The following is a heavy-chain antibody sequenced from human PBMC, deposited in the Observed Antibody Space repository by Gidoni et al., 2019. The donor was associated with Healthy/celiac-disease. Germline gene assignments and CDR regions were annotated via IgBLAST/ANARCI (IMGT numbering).Heavy chain of an antibody. CDR2: IIPIFGTA. Sequence: QVQLVQSGAEVKKPGSSVKVSCKASGGTSSSYAISWVRQAPGQGLEWMGGIIPIFGTANYAQKFQGRVTITADESTSTAYMELSSLRSEDTAVYYCARGVAARRLSWFDPWGQGTLVTVSS. J-gene: IGHJ5*02. D-gene: IGHD6-6*01. CDR3: ARGVAARRLSWFDP. V-gene: IGHV1-69*01. CDR1: GGTSSSYA.